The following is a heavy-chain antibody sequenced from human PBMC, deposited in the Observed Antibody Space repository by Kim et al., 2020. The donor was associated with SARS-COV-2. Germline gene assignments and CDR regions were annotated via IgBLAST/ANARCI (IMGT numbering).Heavy chain of an antibody. CDR2: IYYSGST. Sequence: SETLSLTCTVSGGSISSSSYYWGWIRQPPGKGLEWIGSIYYSGSTYYNPSRKSRVTISVDTSKNQFSLKLSSVTAADTAVYYCARHVRGWLQSRPRNFDYWGQGTLVTVSS. D-gene: IGHD3-10*02. CDR1: GGSISSSSYY. J-gene: IGHJ4*02. CDR3: ARHVRGWLQSRPRNFDY. V-gene: IGHV4-39*01.